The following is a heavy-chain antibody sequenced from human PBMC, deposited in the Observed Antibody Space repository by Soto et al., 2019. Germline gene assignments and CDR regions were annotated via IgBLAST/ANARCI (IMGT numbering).Heavy chain of an antibody. CDR1: GGSISSYY. D-gene: IGHD3-9*01. J-gene: IGHJ4*02. Sequence: SETLSLTCTVSGGSISSYYLSWIRQPPGKGLEWIGEINHSGSTNYNPSLKSRVTISVDTSKNQFSLKPSSVTAADTAVYYCARERGGILRYFDWLLSSFDYWGQGTLVTVSS. CDR2: INHSGST. V-gene: IGHV4-34*01. CDR3: ARERGGILRYFDWLLSSFDY.